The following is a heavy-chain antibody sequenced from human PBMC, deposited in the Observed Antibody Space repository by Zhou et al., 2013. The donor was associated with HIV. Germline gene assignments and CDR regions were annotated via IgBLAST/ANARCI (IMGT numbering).Heavy chain of an antibody. V-gene: IGHV4-38-2*02. J-gene: IGHJ6*02. CDR2: IYHRGTT. CDR1: KYSISSGFY. Sequence: QVQLQESGPGVVKPSETLSLTCTVSKYSISSGFYWGWIRQPPGKGLEWIGSIYHRGTTYYNPSLKSRVTISVDTSKNQFSLKLSSVTAADTAVYYCARDLVIAAAGTYYYYGMDAWGQGTTVTVSS. D-gene: IGHD6-13*01. CDR3: ARDLVIAAAGTYYYYGMDA.